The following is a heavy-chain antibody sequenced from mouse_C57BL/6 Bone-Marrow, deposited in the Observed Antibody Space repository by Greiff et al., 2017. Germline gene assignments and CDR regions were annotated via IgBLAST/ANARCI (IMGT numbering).Heavy chain of an antibody. CDR3: GYYDYAFAY. Sequence: QVQLQQPGAELVKPGASVKLSCKASGYTFTSYWMQWVKQRPGQGLEWIGEIDPSDSYTNYNQKFKGKATLTVDTSSSTAYMQLSSLTSEDSAVYCCGYYDYAFAYWGQGTLVTVSA. J-gene: IGHJ3*01. D-gene: IGHD2-4*01. V-gene: IGHV1-50*01. CDR2: IDPSDSYT. CDR1: GYTFTSYW.